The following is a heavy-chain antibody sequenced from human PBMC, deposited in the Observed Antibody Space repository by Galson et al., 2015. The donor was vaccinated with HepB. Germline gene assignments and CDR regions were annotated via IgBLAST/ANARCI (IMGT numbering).Heavy chain of an antibody. Sequence: SLRLSCAASGFTFSDFYMNWVRQAPGKGLEWVSYISSSSSPIYYADSVKGRFTISRDNAKNSLYLQMNSLRAEDTAVYYCARAHMYYYDSSGYYYYYGMDVWGQGTTVTVSS. D-gene: IGHD3-22*01. CDR3: ARAHMYYYDSSGYYYYYGMDV. V-gene: IGHV3-11*04. CDR2: ISSSSSPI. J-gene: IGHJ6*02. CDR1: GFTFSDFY.